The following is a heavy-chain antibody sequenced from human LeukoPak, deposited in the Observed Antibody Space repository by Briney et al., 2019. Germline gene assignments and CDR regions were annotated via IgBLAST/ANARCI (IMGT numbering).Heavy chain of an antibody. J-gene: IGHJ4*02. CDR3: ARLMITFGGVIARPFDY. D-gene: IGHD3-16*02. CDR1: GFTFSGSA. Sequence: GGSLRLSCAASGFTFSGSAMHWVRQASGKGLEWLGRIRSKANSYATVYAASVKGRFTISRDDSKNTAYLQMNSLRAEDTAVYYCARLMITFGGVIARPFDYWGQGTLVTVSS. V-gene: IGHV3-73*01. CDR2: IRSKANSYAT.